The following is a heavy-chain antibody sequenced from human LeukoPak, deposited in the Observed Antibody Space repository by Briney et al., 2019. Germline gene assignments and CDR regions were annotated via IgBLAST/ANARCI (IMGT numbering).Heavy chain of an antibody. CDR2: MNPNSGNT. D-gene: IGHD3-3*01. CDR1: GYAFTGHS. CDR3: ARAEYYDFWSGYPSYYYYYYMDV. Sequence: ASVKVSCKASGYAFTGHSMYWVRQATGQGLEWMGWMNPNSGNTGYAQKFQGRVTMTRNTSISTAYMELSSLRSEDTAVYYCARAEYYDFWSGYPSYYYYYYMDVWGKGTTVTVSS. V-gene: IGHV1-8*02. J-gene: IGHJ6*03.